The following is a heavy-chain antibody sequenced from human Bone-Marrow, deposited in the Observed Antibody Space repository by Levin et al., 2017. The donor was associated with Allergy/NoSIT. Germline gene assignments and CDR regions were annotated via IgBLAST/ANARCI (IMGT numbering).Heavy chain of an antibody. CDR2: IYYNGTT. J-gene: IGHJ5*02. Sequence: SQTLSLTCTVSDDSVTSDIYYWSWIRQPPGKGLEWIGYIYYNGTTNYNPSLKSRVTISLGTSKNQFSLRLRSVTAADTAVYYCATLLSATVARLWFDPWGQGTLVTVSS. V-gene: IGHV4-61*01. CDR1: DDSVTSDIYY. CDR3: ATLLSATVARLWFDP. D-gene: IGHD4-11*01.